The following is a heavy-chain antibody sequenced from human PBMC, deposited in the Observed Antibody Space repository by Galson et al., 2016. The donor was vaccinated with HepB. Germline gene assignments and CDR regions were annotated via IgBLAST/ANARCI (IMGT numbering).Heavy chain of an antibody. CDR1: WDSVSSNSAT. CDR2: TYYRAQWYN. Sequence: CAISWDSVSSNSATWNWIRQSPSRGLEWLGRTYYRAQWYNAYAVSVKSRVTINPDTSTNPFSLHLNSVNPEDTAVYYCARQYSSSSFYYGMDVWGQGTTVPVSS. J-gene: IGHJ6*02. V-gene: IGHV6-1*01. D-gene: IGHD6-6*01. CDR3: ARQYSSSSFYYGMDV.